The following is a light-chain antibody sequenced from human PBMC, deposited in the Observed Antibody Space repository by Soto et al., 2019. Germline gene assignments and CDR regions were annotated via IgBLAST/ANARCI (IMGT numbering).Light chain of an antibody. J-gene: IGKJ5*01. CDR2: DAS. CDR3: QEYDGAPIT. Sequence: EIVFTKSPYTLSLSPGERATLSCRASQSIRSERLAWYQQKPGQAPRLVIFDASNRASGMPERFSGSGSGTDFTLTIARLEPEDFAVYYCQEYDGAPITFGLGTRLEIK. V-gene: IGKV3-20*01. CDR1: QSIRSER.